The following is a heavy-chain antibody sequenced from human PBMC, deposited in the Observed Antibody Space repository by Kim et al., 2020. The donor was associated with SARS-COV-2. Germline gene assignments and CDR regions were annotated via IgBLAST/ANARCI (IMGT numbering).Heavy chain of an antibody. CDR3: AKSRGGP. J-gene: IGHJ5*02. CDR2: DSTRT. V-gene: IGHV3-43*01. Sequence: DSTRTYYADSVKGRFTISRDNNKNSLYLQMNSLKTEDTAFYYCAKSRGGPWGQGALVTVSS.